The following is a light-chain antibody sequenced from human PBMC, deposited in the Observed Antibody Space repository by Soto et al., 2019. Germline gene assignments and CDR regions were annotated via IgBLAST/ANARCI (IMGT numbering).Light chain of an antibody. CDR3: QQRSNWPRT. CDR2: DAS. CDR1: QGVSNY. V-gene: IGKV3-11*01. J-gene: IGKJ1*01. Sequence: EIVLTQSPATPFFSSGEKTTLSCRPSQGVSNYLAWYQQKPGQAPRLLIYDASNRATGIPARFSGSGSGTDFTLTISSLEPEDFVVYYCQQRSNWPRTFGQGTKV.